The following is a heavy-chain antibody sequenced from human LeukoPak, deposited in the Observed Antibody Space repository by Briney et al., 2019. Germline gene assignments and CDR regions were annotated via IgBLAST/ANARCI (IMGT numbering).Heavy chain of an antibody. J-gene: IGHJ4*02. V-gene: IGHV1-69*05. D-gene: IGHD3-10*01. CDR1: GYTFTNYD. CDR2: IIPIFGTA. CDR3: ARDLTPAYGLVYYFDY. Sequence: GASVKVSCKASGYTFTNYDINWVRQAPGQGLEWMGRIIPIFGTANYAQKFQGRVTITTDESTSTAYMELSSLRSEHTAVYYCARDLTPAYGLVYYFDYWGQGTLVTVSS.